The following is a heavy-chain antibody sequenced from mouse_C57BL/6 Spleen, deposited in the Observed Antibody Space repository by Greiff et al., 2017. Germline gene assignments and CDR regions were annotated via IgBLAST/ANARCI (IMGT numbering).Heavy chain of an antibody. V-gene: IGHV1-61*01. CDR1: GYTFTSYW. J-gene: IGHJ2*01. CDR2: LYPSDSET. Sequence: QVQLQQPGAELVRPGSSVKLSCKASGYTFTSYWMDWVKQRPGQGLEWIGNLYPSDSETHYNQKFKDKATLTVDKSSSTAYMPLRSLTSEDSAVYYCAREEPMRDFDYWGQGTTLTVSS. CDR3: AREEPMRDFDY. D-gene: IGHD2-3*01.